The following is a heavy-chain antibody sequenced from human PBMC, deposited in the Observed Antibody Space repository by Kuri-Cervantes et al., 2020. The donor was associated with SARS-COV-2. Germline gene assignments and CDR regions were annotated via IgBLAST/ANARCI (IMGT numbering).Heavy chain of an antibody. J-gene: IGHJ4*02. CDR2: IIPIYGTT. D-gene: IGHD6-13*01. CDR3: ARSSPKGYEYEQQLVPYYFDY. CDR1: VYTFTSYG. V-gene: IGHV1-69*13. Sequence: SVKVSCKASVYTFTSYGISWVRQAPGQGLEWMGRIIPIYGTTNYAQKVQGRVTITADESTNTAYMEMSSLRSEDTAVYYCARSSPKGYEYEQQLVPYYFDYWGQGTLVTVSS.